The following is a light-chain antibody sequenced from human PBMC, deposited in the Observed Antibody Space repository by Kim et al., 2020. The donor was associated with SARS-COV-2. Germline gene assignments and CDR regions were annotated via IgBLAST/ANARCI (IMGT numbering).Light chain of an antibody. Sequence: KVTISCSGSSSNIGNNYVSRYQQLPGTAPKLLIYDNNKRPSGIPDRFSGSKSGTSATLGITGLQTGDEADYYCGTWDSSLSAGWVFGGGTKLTVL. CDR3: GTWDSSLSAGWV. CDR2: DNN. V-gene: IGLV1-51*01. J-gene: IGLJ3*02. CDR1: SSNIGNNY.